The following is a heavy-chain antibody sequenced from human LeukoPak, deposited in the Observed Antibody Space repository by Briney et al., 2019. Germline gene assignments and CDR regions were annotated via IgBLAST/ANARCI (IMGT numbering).Heavy chain of an antibody. CDR3: ASPEGYCSSTSCPGSYYGMDV. J-gene: IGHJ6*02. CDR1: GFTFSDYY. CDR2: ISSSGSTI. Sequence: PGGSLRLSCAASGFTFSDYYMSWIRQAPGKGLEWVSYISSSGSTIYYADSVKGRFTISRDNAKNSLYLQMNSLRAEDTAVYYCASPEGYCSSTSCPGSYYGMDVWGQGTTVTVSS. D-gene: IGHD2-2*01. V-gene: IGHV3-11*01.